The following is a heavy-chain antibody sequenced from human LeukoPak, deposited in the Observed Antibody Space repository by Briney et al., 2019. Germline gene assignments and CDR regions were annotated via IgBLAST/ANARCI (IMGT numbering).Heavy chain of an antibody. J-gene: IGHJ4*02. CDR2: ISHDGTNK. CDR3: AKEGYYGSGSFPDY. D-gene: IGHD3-10*01. V-gene: IGHV3-30*18. Sequence: GGSLRLSCAASGFTFSSYGIHWVRQAPGKGLEWVAVISHDGTNKHYADSVKGRFTISRDNSKNTRYLQMNSLRAEDTAVFYCAKEGYYGSGSFPDYWGQGTLVTVSS. CDR1: GFTFSSYG.